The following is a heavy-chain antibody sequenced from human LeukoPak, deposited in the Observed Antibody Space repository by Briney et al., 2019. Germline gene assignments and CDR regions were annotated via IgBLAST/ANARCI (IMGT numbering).Heavy chain of an antibody. CDR2: IYYSGST. CDR1: GGSISSYY. Sequence: SETLSLTCTVSGGSISSYYWSWIRQPPGKGLEWIGYIYYSGSTNYNPSLKSRVTISVDTSKNQFSLKLSSVTAADTAVYYCARASGSLWFDPWGQGTLVTVSS. D-gene: IGHD1-26*01. CDR3: ARASGSLWFDP. V-gene: IGHV4-59*01. J-gene: IGHJ5*02.